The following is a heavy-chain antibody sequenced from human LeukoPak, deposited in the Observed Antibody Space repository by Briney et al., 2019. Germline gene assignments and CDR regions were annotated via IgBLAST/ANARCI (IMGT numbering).Heavy chain of an antibody. J-gene: IGHJ4*02. Sequence: SETLSLTCTVSGGSISSYSWSWIRQPPGKGLEWIGYIYYSGSTNYNPSLKSRVTISVDTSKSQFSLKLSSVTAADTAVYYCARDPGGYYFDYWGQGTLVTVSS. CDR3: ARDPGGYYFDY. V-gene: IGHV4-59*12. CDR2: IYYSGST. D-gene: IGHD3-10*01. CDR1: GGSISSYS.